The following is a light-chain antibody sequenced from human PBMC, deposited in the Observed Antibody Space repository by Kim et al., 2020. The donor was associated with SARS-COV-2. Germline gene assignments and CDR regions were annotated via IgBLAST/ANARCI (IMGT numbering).Light chain of an antibody. V-gene: IGKV3-15*01. CDR3: QKNNDWHRT. Sequence: VVPRERATRACRASQSVSSELDWYQQKPGQAPRLLNYDACTTATGIPARCSGSGSGTEFTLTIRRLHYEDFEVYYCQKNNDWHRTFGQGTKVDIK. CDR2: DAC. CDR1: QSVSSE. J-gene: IGKJ1*01.